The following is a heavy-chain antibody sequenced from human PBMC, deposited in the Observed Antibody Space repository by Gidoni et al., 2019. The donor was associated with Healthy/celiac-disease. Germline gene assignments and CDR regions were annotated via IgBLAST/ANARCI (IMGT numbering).Heavy chain of an antibody. CDR1: GGSSSGYY. CDR2: ITHSGRT. Sequence: QVQLQQWGAGLLKPSETLSLPCAVHGGSSSGYYWIWSRQPPGKGLEWSGEITHSGRTNYTPTLKSRVTISVDTSKNQFSLKLSSVTAADTAVYYCASLGSGYHRQPYYFDYWGQGTLVTVSS. D-gene: IGHD3-3*01. J-gene: IGHJ4*02. V-gene: IGHV4-34*01. CDR3: ASLGSGYHRQPYYFDY.